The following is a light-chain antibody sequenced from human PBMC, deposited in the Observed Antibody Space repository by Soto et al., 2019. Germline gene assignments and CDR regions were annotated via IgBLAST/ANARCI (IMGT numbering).Light chain of an antibody. CDR1: QSISSW. Sequence: DIQMTQSPSTLSASLLDRVTITFRASQSISSWLAWYQQKPGKAPKLLIYDASSLESGVPSRFSGSGSGTEFTLTISSLQPDDFATYYCQQYNSYWTFGQGTKV. V-gene: IGKV1-5*01. CDR3: QQYNSYWT. CDR2: DAS. J-gene: IGKJ1*01.